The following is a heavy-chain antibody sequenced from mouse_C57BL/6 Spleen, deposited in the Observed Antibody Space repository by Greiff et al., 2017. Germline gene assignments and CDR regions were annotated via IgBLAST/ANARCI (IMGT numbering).Heavy chain of an antibody. J-gene: IGHJ1*03. CDR2: IYPRSGNT. D-gene: IGHD1-1*01. Sequence: QVQLQQSGAELARPGASVKLSCKASGYTFTSYGISWVKQRTGQGLEWIGEIYPRSGNTYYNEKFKGKDTLTADKSSSTAYMELRSLTSEDSAVYFCARRDYGSRYDPYWYCDVWGTGTTVTVSS. V-gene: IGHV1-81*01. CDR1: GYTFTSYG. CDR3: ARRDYGSRYDPYWYCDV.